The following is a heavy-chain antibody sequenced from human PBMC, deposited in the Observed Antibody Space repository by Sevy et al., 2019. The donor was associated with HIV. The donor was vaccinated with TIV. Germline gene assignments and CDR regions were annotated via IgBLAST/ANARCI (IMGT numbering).Heavy chain of an antibody. D-gene: IGHD2-21*02. V-gene: IGHV3-23*01. Sequence: GGSLRLSCGVSGFALRSYTMNWVRQAPGKGLEWVASISPTGGSTYYADSVKGRFTISRDVSKSTPYLQMNSLTAEDTAMFYCAKTLQKLPFHPHYFDYWGQGTLVTVSS. CDR2: ISPTGGST. J-gene: IGHJ4*02. CDR1: GFALRSYT. CDR3: AKTLQKLPFHPHYFDY.